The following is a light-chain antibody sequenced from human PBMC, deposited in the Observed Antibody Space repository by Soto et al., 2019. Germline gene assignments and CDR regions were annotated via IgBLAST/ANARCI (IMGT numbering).Light chain of an antibody. Sequence: DIQMTQSPSTLSASAGDRVTITCRASQGISNYLAWYQQKPGKVPKLLIYAASTLQSGVPSRFSGSGSGTDFTITISSLQPEDVATYYCQKYNSAPQTFGQGTKVEIK. CDR3: QKYNSAPQT. V-gene: IGKV1-27*01. J-gene: IGKJ1*01. CDR1: QGISNY. CDR2: AAS.